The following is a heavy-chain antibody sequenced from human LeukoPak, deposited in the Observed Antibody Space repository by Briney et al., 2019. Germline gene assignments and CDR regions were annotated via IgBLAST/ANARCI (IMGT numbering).Heavy chain of an antibody. J-gene: IGHJ3*02. D-gene: IGHD6-13*01. CDR2: INHSGST. V-gene: IGHV4-34*01. CDR3: ARSSSSWPGNGAFDI. Sequence: SSETLSLTCAVHGGSFSGYYWSWIRQPPGKGLEWIGEINHSGSTNYNPSLKSRVTISVDTSKNRFSLKLSSVTAADTAVYYCARSSSSWPGNGAFDIWGQGTMVTVSS. CDR1: GGSFSGYY.